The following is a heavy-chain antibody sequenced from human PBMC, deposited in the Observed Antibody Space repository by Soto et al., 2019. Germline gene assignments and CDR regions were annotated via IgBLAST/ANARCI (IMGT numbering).Heavy chain of an antibody. V-gene: IGHV3-23*01. CDR2: IGGNGVTT. D-gene: IGHD2-15*01. CDR3: AKSSRYCSGGGCFYYFDY. CDR1: GFSIGSSA. J-gene: IGHJ4*02. Sequence: EVQLLESGGGLVQPGGSLRLSCAASGFSIGSSAWTWVRQAPGKGLDWVSTIGGNGVTTFYADSVKGRFTISRDISRNTVFLQMSSLRAEDTARYYCAKSSRYCSGGGCFYYFDYWGQGTLVTVSS.